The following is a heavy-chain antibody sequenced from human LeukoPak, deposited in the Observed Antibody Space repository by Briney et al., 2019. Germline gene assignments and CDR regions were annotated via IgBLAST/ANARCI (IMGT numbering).Heavy chain of an antibody. D-gene: IGHD2-15*01. CDR1: GFTFSSYA. Sequence: GGSLRLSCAASGFTFSSYAMTWVRQAPGMGLEWVSPISGGGGSTYYADSVKGRFTISRDNSKNTLYLQMNNLRAEDTAVYYCAKDHRVGQLLLLPWGQGTLVTVSS. CDR3: AKDHRVGQLLLLP. J-gene: IGHJ5*02. CDR2: ISGGGGST. V-gene: IGHV3-23*01.